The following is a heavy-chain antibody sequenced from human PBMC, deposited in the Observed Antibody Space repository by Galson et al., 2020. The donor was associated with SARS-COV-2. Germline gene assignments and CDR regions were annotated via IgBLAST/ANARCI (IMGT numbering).Heavy chain of an antibody. CDR2: IYSEGSST. CDR3: ARGDMGNDYFDY. V-gene: IGHV3-74*01. J-gene: IGHJ4*02. Sequence: ALHGESLKISCAASGFTSSSYWMHWVRQAPGKGLVWVSRIYSEGSSTSYADSVKGRFTVSGDNDKNTLYLQMNSLRAEDTAVYYCARGDMGNDYFDYWGQGTLVTVSS. CDR1: GFTSSSYW. D-gene: IGHD7-27*01.